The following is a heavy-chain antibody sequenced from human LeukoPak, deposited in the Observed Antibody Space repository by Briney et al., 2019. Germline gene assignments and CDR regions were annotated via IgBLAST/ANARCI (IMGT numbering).Heavy chain of an antibody. V-gene: IGHV4-59*01. CDR1: GGSISSYY. D-gene: IGHD6-19*01. J-gene: IGHJ5*02. Sequence: SETLSLTCTVSGGSISSYYWSWIRQPPGKGLEWIGYIYYSGSTNYNPSLKSRVTISVDTSKNQFSLKLSSVTAADTAVYYCARTKAQNPFRRGWANWFDPWGQGTLVTVSS. CDR3: ARTKAQNPFRRGWANWFDP. CDR2: IYYSGST.